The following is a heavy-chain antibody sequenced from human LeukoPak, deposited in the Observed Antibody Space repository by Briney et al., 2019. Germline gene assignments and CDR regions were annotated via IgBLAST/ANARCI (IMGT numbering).Heavy chain of an antibody. CDR3: AKDVQYSSGWHYFDY. D-gene: IGHD6-19*01. V-gene: IGHV3-23*01. J-gene: IGHJ4*02. CDR1: GFTFSSYA. Sequence: SGGSLRLSCAASGFTFSSYAMSWVRQAPGKGLEWVSAISGSGGSTYYADSVKGRFTISRDNSKNTLYLQMNSLRAEDTAVYYCAKDVQYSSGWHYFDYWGQGTLVTVSS. CDR2: ISGSGGST.